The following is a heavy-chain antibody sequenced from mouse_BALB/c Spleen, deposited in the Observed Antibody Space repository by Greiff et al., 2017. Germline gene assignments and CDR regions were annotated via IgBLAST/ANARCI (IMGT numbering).Heavy chain of an antibody. CDR2: INPYNGAT. CDR3: AGYGNYAWFAY. Sequence: VQLQQSGPELVKPGASVKISCKASGYSFTGYYMHWVKQSHVKSLEWIGRINPYNGATSYNENFKDKASLTVDKSSSTAYMELHSLTSEDSAVYCCAGYGNYAWFAYWGQGTLVTVSA. V-gene: IGHV1-31*01. CDR1: GYSFTGYY. D-gene: IGHD2-1*01. J-gene: IGHJ3*01.